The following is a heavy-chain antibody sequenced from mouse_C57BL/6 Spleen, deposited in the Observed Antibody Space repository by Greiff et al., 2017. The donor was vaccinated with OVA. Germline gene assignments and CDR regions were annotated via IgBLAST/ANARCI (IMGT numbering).Heavy chain of an antibody. CDR1: GYSITSGYD. J-gene: IGHJ3*01. Sequence: DVQLQESGPGMVKPSQSLSLTCTVTGYSITSGYDWHWIRHFPGNKLEWMGYISYSGSTNYNPSLKSRISITHDTSKNHFFLKLNSVTTEDTATYYCARDTVGRAFAYWGQGTLVTVSA. CDR3: ARDTVGRAFAY. D-gene: IGHD1-1*01. V-gene: IGHV3-1*01. CDR2: ISYSGST.